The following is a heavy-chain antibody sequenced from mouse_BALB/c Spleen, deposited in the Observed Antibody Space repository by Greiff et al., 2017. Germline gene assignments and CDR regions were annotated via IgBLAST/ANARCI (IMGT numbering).Heavy chain of an antibody. D-gene: IGHD1-1*01. CDR2: ISSGSSTI. CDR1: GFTFSSFG. V-gene: IGHV5-17*02. J-gene: IGHJ4*01. Sequence: EVQRVESGGGLVQPGGSRKLSCAASGFTFSSFGMHWVRQAPEKGLEWVAYISSGSSTIYYADTVKGRFTISRDNPKNTLFLQMTSLRSEDTAMYYCARSAPYYYSSSFTVDYWGQGTSVTASS. CDR3: ARSAPYYYSSSFTVDY.